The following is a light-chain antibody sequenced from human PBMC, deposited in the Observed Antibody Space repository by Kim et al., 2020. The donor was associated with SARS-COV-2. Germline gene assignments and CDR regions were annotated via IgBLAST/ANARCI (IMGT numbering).Light chain of an antibody. Sequence: QKVTFPRSGASSNIGNYYVSWYQQLPGTAPRLLIYDNHERPSGIPDRFSGSKSGTTATLGITGLQTGDEADYYCGAWDTSLSIVVFGGGTQLTVL. CDR2: DNH. V-gene: IGLV1-51*01. J-gene: IGLJ2*01. CDR3: GAWDTSLSIVV. CDR1: SSNIGNYY.